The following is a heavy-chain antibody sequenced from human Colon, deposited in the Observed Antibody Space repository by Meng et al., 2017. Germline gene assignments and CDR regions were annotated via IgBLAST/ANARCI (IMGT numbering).Heavy chain of an antibody. Sequence: QVQRQESGPGLVKPSQTLSLTCTVSGGSISSGDYYWSWIRQPPGKGLEWIGYIYYSGSTYYNPSLKSRVIMSLDKSKNQLSLRLTSVAAADTAVHYCARHGGWHFDYWGQGALVTVSS. CDR2: IYYSGST. CDR3: ARHGGWHFDY. J-gene: IGHJ4*02. D-gene: IGHD6-19*01. CDR1: GGSISSGDYY. V-gene: IGHV4-30-4*01.